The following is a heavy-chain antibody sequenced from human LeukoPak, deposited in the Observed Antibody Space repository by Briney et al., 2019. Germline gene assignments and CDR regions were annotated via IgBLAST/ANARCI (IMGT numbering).Heavy chain of an antibody. CDR1: GFTFSSYG. CDR3: AKSVVPAAILSWFDP. Sequence: PGGSLRLSCAASGFTFSSYGMHWVRQAPGKGLEWVSGISWNSGSIGYADSVKGRFTISRDNAKNSLYLQMNSLRAEDTALYYCAKSVVPAAILSWFDPWGQGTLVTVSS. J-gene: IGHJ5*02. D-gene: IGHD2-2*02. CDR2: ISWNSGSI. V-gene: IGHV3-9*01.